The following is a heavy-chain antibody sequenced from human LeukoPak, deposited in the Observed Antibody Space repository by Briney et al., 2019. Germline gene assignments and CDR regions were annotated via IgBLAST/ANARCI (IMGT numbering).Heavy chain of an antibody. D-gene: IGHD6-6*01. CDR3: ARGPNSNWSGLDF. CDR2: ISPTGSTT. V-gene: IGHV3-74*01. J-gene: IGHJ4*02. CDR1: GFSFSGHW. Sequence: GGFLRLSCTASGFSFSGHWMHWARQLPGKGLVWVSRISPTGSTTSYADSVKSRFTVSRDNAKNTLYLQVNNLRAEDTAVYYCARGPNSNWSGLDFWGQGTLLTVSS.